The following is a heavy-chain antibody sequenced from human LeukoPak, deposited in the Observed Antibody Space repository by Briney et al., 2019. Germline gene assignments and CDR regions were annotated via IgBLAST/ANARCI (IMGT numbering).Heavy chain of an antibody. CDR2: IKQEGSEK. V-gene: IGHV3-7*01. CDR3: ARDAGYCSGGSCSPDYMDV. CDR1: VFTLSSNW. D-gene: IGHD2-15*01. J-gene: IGHJ6*03. Sequence: VGSLRLSSAPSVFTLSSNWMSGVRQAPRKGRESVANIKQEGSEKYYVDSVKGRFTISRDNAKNSLYLQMNSLRDEDTAVYYCARDAGYCSGGSCSPDYMDVWGKGTTVTVSS.